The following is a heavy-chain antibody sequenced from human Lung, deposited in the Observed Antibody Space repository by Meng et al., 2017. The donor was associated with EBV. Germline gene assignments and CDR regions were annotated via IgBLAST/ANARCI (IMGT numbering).Heavy chain of an antibody. V-gene: IGHV4-30-2*01. CDR3: ARGITMVRGVPGHWFDP. CDR2: IYHSGST. Sequence: QRQLQESGSGLVKPSQTLSLTCAVSGGSISSGGYSWSWIRQPPGKGLEWIGYIYHSGSTYYNPSLKSRVTISVDRSKNQFSLKLSSVTAADTAVYYCARGITMVRGVPGHWFDPWGQGTLVTVSS. D-gene: IGHD3-10*01. J-gene: IGHJ5*02. CDR1: GGSISSGGYS.